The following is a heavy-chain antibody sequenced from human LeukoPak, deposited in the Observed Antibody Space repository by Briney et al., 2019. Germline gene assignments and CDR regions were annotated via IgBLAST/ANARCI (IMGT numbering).Heavy chain of an antibody. CDR2: ISSSSGYI. CDR1: GFTFSSYS. V-gene: IGHV3-21*01. Sequence: GGSLRLSCAASGFTFSSYSMNWVRQAPGKGLEWVSSISSSSGYIYYADSVKGRFTISRDNAKNSLYLQMNSLRAEDTAVYYCARDLGSAVAGAFDIWGQGTMVTVSS. CDR3: ARDLGSAVAGAFDI. J-gene: IGHJ3*02. D-gene: IGHD6-19*01.